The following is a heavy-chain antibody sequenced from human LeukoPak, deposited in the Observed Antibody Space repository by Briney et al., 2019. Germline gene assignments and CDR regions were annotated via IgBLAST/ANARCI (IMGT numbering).Heavy chain of an antibody. J-gene: IGHJ4*02. D-gene: IGHD2-2*01. V-gene: IGHV3-48*01. Sequence: GGSLRLSCAASGFTFNTYSMTWVRQAPGKGLEWISYIISTGSTTYYADSVKGRFTISRDNANNSLSLQMSSLRAEDTAVYYCATGFWGYCSRTSCPLDNWGQGTLVTVAS. CDR1: GFTFNTYS. CDR3: ATGFWGYCSRTSCPLDN. CDR2: IISTGSTT.